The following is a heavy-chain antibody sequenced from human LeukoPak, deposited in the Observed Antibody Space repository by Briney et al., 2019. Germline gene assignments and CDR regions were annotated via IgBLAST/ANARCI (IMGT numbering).Heavy chain of an antibody. CDR1: GGSFGGYY. CDR3: ARGPSTIAAAGTDY. V-gene: IGHV4-34*01. CDR2: INHSGST. D-gene: IGHD6-13*01. Sequence: PSETLSLTCAVYGGSFGGYYWSWIRQPPGKGLEWIGGINHSGSTNYNPSLKSRVTISVDTSKNQFSLKLSSVTAADTAVYYCARGPSTIAAAGTDYWGQGTLVTVSS. J-gene: IGHJ4*02.